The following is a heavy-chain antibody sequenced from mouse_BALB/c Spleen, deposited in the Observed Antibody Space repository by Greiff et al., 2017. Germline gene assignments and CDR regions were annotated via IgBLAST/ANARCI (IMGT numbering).Heavy chain of an antibody. Sequence: QVQLQQSAAELARPGASVKMSCKASGYTFTSYTMHWVKQRPGQGLEWIGYINPSSGYTEYNQKFKDKTTLTADKSSSTAYMQLSSLTSEDSAVYYCARWGDRYFDYWGQGTTLTVSS. CDR1: GYTFTSYT. D-gene: IGHD3-3*01. V-gene: IGHV1-4*02. J-gene: IGHJ2*01. CDR2: INPSSGYT. CDR3: ARWGDRYFDY.